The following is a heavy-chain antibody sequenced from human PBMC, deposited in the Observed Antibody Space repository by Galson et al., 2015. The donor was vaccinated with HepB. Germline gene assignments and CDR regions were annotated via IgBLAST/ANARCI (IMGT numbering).Heavy chain of an antibody. CDR1: GFTLSRYW. CDR3: ARNDYFPIYYHYYYMDV. CDR2: INQDGREE. Sequence: SLRLSCAGSGFTLSRYWLTWVRQAPGKGLEWVANINQDGREEYFVDSVRGRFTISRDYAKNSLYLQLNSLRAEDTAVYYCARNDYFPIYYHYYYMDVWGKGTTVTVSS. J-gene: IGHJ6*03. V-gene: IGHV3-7*01. D-gene: IGHD2/OR15-2a*01.